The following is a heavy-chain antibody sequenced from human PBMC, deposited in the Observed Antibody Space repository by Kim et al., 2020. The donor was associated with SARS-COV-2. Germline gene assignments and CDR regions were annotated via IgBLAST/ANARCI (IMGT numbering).Heavy chain of an antibody. J-gene: IGHJ4*02. Sequence: SETLSLTCAVYGGSFSGYYWSWIRQPPGKGLEWIGEINHSGSTNYNPSLKSRVTISVDTSKNQFSLKLSSVTAADTAVYYCARGGGGYRFFDYWGQGTL. D-gene: IGHD5-18*01. V-gene: IGHV4-34*01. CDR2: INHSGST. CDR1: GGSFSGYY. CDR3: ARGGGGYRFFDY.